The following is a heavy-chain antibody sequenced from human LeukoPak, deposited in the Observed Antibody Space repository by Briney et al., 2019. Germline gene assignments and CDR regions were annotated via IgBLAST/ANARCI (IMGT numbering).Heavy chain of an antibody. Sequence: SEALSLTCIVSGGSISRGSYYWNWIRQPAGKGLEWMGRIYNSGSTNYNPSLKSRVTISTDMSKNQLSLQLSSVTAADTAVYYCARQTFGDLYFDSWGQGTLVIVSS. CDR2: IYNSGST. V-gene: IGHV4-61*02. J-gene: IGHJ4*02. CDR3: ARQTFGDLYFDS. CDR1: GGSISRGSYY. D-gene: IGHD3-10*01.